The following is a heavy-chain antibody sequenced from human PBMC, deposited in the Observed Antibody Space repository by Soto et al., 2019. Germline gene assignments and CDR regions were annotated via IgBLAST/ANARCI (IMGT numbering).Heavy chain of an antibody. J-gene: IGHJ4*02. D-gene: IGHD6-13*01. Sequence: SVKVSCKASGFTFTSSAVQWVRQARGQRLEWIGWIVVGSGNTNYAQKFQERVTITRDMSTSTAYMELSSLRSEDTAVYYCAAVDFPAAAAIPFDYWCQGTLVTVSS. CDR1: GFTFTSSA. V-gene: IGHV1-58*01. CDR3: AAVDFPAAAAIPFDY. CDR2: IVVGSGNT.